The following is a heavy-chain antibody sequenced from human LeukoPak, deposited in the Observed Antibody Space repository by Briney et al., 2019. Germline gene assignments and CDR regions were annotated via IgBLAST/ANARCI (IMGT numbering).Heavy chain of an antibody. CDR3: ARKDSSSWYPYYYYYMDV. V-gene: IGHV4-61*02. CDR1: GYSISSGYY. D-gene: IGHD6-13*01. J-gene: IGHJ6*03. Sequence: SETLSLTCSVSGYSISSGYYWSWIRQPAGKGLEWIGRIYTSGSTNYNPSLKSRVTISVDTSKNQFSLKLSSVTAADTAVYYCARKDSSSWYPYYYYYMDVWGKGTTVTVSS. CDR2: IYTSGST.